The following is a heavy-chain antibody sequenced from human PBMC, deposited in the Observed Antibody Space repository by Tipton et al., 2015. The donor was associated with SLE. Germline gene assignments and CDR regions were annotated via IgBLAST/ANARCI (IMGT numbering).Heavy chain of an antibody. Sequence: TLSLTCAVSGGSISSGGYSWSWIRQPPGKGLEWIGYINHSGSTNYNPSLKSRVTISVDTSKNQFSLKLSSVTAADTAVYYCARGRGSSSSGHYWGQGTLVTVSS. D-gene: IGHD6-6*01. CDR2: INHSGST. V-gene: IGHV4-30-2*01. J-gene: IGHJ4*02. CDR3: ARGRGSSSSGHY. CDR1: GGSISSGGYS.